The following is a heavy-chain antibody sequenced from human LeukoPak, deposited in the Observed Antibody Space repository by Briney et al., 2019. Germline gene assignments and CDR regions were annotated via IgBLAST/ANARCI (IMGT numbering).Heavy chain of an antibody. J-gene: IGHJ4*02. CDR3: ARGTSGTTTFDF. V-gene: IGHV3-66*01. D-gene: IGHD1-7*01. Sequence: PGGSLRLSCTASGFSFDSGFMNWVRQAPGKGPEWVSFITPGGHTDYTESVKGRFTIYRDNVRNTLSLQMNSLRVEDTAVYYCARGTSGTTTFDFWGPGTLVTVSS. CDR2: ITPGGHT. CDR1: GFSFDSGF.